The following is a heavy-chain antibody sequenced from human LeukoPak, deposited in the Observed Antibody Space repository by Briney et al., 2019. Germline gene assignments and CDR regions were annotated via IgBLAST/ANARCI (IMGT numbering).Heavy chain of an antibody. J-gene: IGHJ6*02. CDR1: GYTFTSYD. CDR2: MNPNSGNT. CDR3: ARLTGWNYYYGMDV. V-gene: IGHV1-8*01. Sequence: VSVKVSCKASGYTFTSYDINWVRQATGQGLEWMGWMNPNSGNTGYAQKFQGRVTMTRNTSISTAYMELSSLRSEDTAVYYCARLTGWNYYYGMDVWGQGTTVTVSS. D-gene: IGHD3-16*01.